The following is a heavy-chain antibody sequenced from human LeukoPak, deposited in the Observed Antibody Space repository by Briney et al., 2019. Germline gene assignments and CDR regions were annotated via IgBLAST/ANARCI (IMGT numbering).Heavy chain of an antibody. CDR3: ARDRIGSCGWYPVEYWYFDL. Sequence: SETLSLTCTVSGGSISSYYWSWIRQPAGKGLEWIGRIYTSGSTNYNPSLKSRVTMSVDTSKNQFSLKLSSVTAADTAVYYCARDRIGSCGWYPVEYWYFDLWGRGTLVTVSS. CDR2: IYTSGST. D-gene: IGHD6-19*01. CDR1: GGSISSYY. V-gene: IGHV4-4*07. J-gene: IGHJ2*01.